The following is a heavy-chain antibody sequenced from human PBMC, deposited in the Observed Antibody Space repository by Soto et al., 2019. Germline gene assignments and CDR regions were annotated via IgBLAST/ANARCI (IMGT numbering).Heavy chain of an antibody. J-gene: IGHJ4*02. CDR1: GLTFSTYD. D-gene: IGHD2-15*01. CDR3: AKEPYGYCSGGSCYFGY. Sequence: GALRLSCAASGLTFSTYDMHWVRQAPGKGLEWVALIWSDGSRTFYADSVKGRFTISRDNSENTLYLQMNSLRAEDTAVYYCAKEPYGYCSGGSCYFGYWGQGTLVTVSS. V-gene: IGHV3-33*06. CDR2: IWSDGSRT.